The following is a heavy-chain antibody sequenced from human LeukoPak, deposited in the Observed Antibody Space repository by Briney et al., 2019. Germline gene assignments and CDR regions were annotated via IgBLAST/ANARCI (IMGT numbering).Heavy chain of an antibody. Sequence: SETLSLTCTVSGGSISSGDYYWSRIRQPPGKGLEWIGYIYYSGSTYYNPSLKTRVPISVATSKNQFSLKLRSVTAAGTAVYYCVRVVSSGYCRMDVWGKGTTVTVSS. CDR3: VRVVSSGYCRMDV. CDR1: GGSISSGDYY. CDR2: IYYSGST. D-gene: IGHD3-22*01. V-gene: IGHV4-30-4*08. J-gene: IGHJ6*04.